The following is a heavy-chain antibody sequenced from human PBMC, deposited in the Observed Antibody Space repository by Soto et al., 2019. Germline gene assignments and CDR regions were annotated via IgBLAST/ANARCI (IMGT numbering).Heavy chain of an antibody. J-gene: IGHJ2*01. Sequence: SETLCLTCSVSGGFMISSSYYWGWLRQPPGKGLEWIGSIYYSGYTYYNPSLKSRVTISVDTSKNQFSLKLSSVTAADTAVYYCARFIWSCYVDHRDLHAVSGRRTSDL. V-gene: IGHV4-39*01. CDR2: IYYSGYT. D-gene: IGHD2-15*01. CDR3: ARFIWSCYVDHRDLHAVSGRRTSDL. CDR1: GGFMISSSYY.